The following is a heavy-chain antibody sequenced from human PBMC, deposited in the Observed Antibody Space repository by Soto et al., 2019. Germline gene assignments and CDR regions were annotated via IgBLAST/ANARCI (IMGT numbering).Heavy chain of an antibody. J-gene: IGHJ3*02. CDR1: GGTFSSYA. CDR2: IIPIFGTA. Sequence: SVKVSCKASGGTFSSYAISWVRQAPGKGLEWMGGIIPIFGTANYAQKFQGRVTITADEPTTTAYMELSSLRSEDTAVYYCAREGVEWGTDAFDIWSQETMVTVSS. V-gene: IGHV1-69*13. D-gene: IGHD1-26*01. CDR3: AREGVEWGTDAFDI.